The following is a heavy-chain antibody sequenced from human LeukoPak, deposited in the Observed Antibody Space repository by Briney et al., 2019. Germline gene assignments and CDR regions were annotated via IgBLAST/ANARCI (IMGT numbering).Heavy chain of an antibody. D-gene: IGHD1-14*01. CDR2: ISSSSNTI. J-gene: IGHJ3*02. Sequence: QPGGSLRLSCAASGFTFSISAMNWFRQAPGKGLEWVSYISSSSNTIYYADSVKGRFTISRDNAKNSLSLLMSSLSAEDTAVYYCARDPAPEVWSRNLDDAFDIWGQGTMVTVSS. V-gene: IGHV3-48*01. CDR1: GFTFSISA. CDR3: ARDPAPEVWSRNLDDAFDI.